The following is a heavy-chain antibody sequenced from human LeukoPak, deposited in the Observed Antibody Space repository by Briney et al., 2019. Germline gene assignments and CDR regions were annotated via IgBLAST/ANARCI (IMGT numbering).Heavy chain of an antibody. V-gene: IGHV3-48*01. CDR1: GFTLSTYS. D-gene: IGHD5-12*01. J-gene: IGHJ3*02. CDR3: ARDVDIVATIYGDAFDI. CDR2: ISSSSSTI. Sequence: GGSLRLSCAASGFTLSTYSMNWVRQAPGKGLEWVSYISSSSSTIYYADSVRGRFTISRDNAENSLYLQMNSLRAEDTAVYYCARDVDIVATIYGDAFDIWGQGTMVTVSS.